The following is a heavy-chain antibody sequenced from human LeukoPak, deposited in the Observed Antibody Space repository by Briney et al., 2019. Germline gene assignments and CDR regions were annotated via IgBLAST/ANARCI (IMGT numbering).Heavy chain of an antibody. Sequence: SVKVSCKXSGFTFTSSAMQWVRQARRQRLEWIGWIVVGSGNTNYAQKFQERVTITRDMSTSTAYMELSSLRSEDTAVYYCAADYPWEGGYVNWGQGTLVTVSS. V-gene: IGHV1-58*02. J-gene: IGHJ4*02. CDR2: IVVGSGNT. CDR1: GFTFTSSA. CDR3: AADYPWEGGYVN. D-gene: IGHD5-12*01.